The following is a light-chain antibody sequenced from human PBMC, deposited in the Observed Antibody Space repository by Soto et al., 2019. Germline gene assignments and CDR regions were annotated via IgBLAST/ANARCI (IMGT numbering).Light chain of an antibody. CDR3: SSYTTSSNYV. J-gene: IGLJ1*01. CDR2: EVS. Sequence: QSVLTQPASVSGSPGQSITISCTGTSSDVGSYNFASWYQQLPGKAPKLMIYEVSNRPSGVSNRFSGSKSGNTASLTISGLQAADEADYYCSSYTTSSNYVFGSGTKVTVL. V-gene: IGLV2-14*01. CDR1: SSDVGSYNF.